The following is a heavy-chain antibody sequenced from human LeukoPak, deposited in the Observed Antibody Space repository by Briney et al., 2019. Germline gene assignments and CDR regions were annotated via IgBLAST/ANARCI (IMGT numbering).Heavy chain of an antibody. J-gene: IGHJ6*02. CDR1: GFTFSSYA. Sequence: GGSLRLSCAASGFTFSSYAMSWVRQAPGKGLEWVANIKQDGSEKYYVDSVKGRFTISRDNAKNSLYLQMNSLRAEDTAVYYCARVAVTNPYYYYGMDVWGQGTTVTVSS. CDR2: IKQDGSEK. D-gene: IGHD4-17*01. V-gene: IGHV3-7*03. CDR3: ARVAVTNPYYYYGMDV.